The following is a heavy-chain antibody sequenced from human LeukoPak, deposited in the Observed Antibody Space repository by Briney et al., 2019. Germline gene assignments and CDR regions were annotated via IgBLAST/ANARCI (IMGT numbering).Heavy chain of an antibody. D-gene: IGHD5-18*01. CDR1: GGSFSGYY. CDR3: AREDTAMVTFGY. J-gene: IGHJ4*02. V-gene: IGHV4-34*01. Sequence: SETLSLTCAVYGGSFSGYYWSWVRQPPGKGLEWIGEITHSGSTNYNPSLKSRVTISVDTSKNQFSLKLSSVTAADTAVYYCAREDTAMVTFGYWGQGTLVTVSS. CDR2: ITHSGST.